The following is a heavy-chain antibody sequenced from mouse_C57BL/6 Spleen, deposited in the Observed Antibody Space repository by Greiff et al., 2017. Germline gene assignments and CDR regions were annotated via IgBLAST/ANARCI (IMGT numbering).Heavy chain of an antibody. CDR3: ARVQLRDAMDY. D-gene: IGHD1-3*01. J-gene: IGHJ4*01. Sequence: QVQLQQPGAELVRPGSSVKLSCKASGYTFTSYWMHWVKQRPIQGLEWIGNIDPSDSETHYNQKFKDKATLTVDKSSSTAYMQLSSLTSEDSAVYYCARVQLRDAMDYWGQGTSVTVSS. CDR1: GYTFTSYW. V-gene: IGHV1-52*01. CDR2: IDPSDSET.